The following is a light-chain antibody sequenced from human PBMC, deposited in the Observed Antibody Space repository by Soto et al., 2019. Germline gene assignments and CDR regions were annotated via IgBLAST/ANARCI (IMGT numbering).Light chain of an antibody. CDR3: TSYTNRRIYV. CDR2: AVS. J-gene: IGLJ1*01. Sequence: QSALTQPASVSGSPGQSITISCTGTSSDVGAYNYVSWYQQHPGRAPKLVIYAVSSRPSGVSNRFSGSKSDNTASLTISGLKAEDEADYYCTSYTNRRIYVSGTGTKLPVL. V-gene: IGLV2-14*01. CDR1: SSDVGAYNY.